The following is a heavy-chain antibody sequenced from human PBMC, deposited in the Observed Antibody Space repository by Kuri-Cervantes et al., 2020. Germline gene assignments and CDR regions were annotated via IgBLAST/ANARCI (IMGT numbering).Heavy chain of an antibody. Sequence: ESLKISCTVSGGSISSYYWSWIRQPAGKGLEWIGYIYYSGSTNYNPSLKSRVTISVDTSKNQFSLKLSSVTAADTAVYYCARVHLGLFDYWGQGTLVTVSS. CDR1: GGSISSYY. CDR2: IYYSGST. D-gene: IGHD7-27*01. J-gene: IGHJ4*02. CDR3: ARVHLGLFDY. V-gene: IGHV4-59*08.